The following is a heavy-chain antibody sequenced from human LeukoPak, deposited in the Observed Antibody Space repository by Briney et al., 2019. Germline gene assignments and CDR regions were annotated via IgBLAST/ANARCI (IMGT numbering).Heavy chain of an antibody. V-gene: IGHV1-8*01. Sequence: ASVKVSCKASGYTFTSYDINWVRQATGQGLEWVGWMSTNSGNTGYAQKFQGRVTMTRNTSISTAYMELSSLRSEDTAVYYCARVSTYFGVVTDFDYWGQGTLVTVPS. D-gene: IGHD3-3*01. CDR2: MSTNSGNT. CDR3: ARVSTYFGVVTDFDY. CDR1: GYTFTSYD. J-gene: IGHJ4*02.